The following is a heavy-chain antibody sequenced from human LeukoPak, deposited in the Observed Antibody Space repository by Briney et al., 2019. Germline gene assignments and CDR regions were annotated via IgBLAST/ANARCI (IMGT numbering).Heavy chain of an antibody. V-gene: IGHV3-23*01. CDR3: AKAVGDSSGYYDYYFDY. J-gene: IGHJ4*02. Sequence: PGGSLRLSCAASGFTFSGYAMSWVRQAPGKGLEWVSAISGSGGSTYYADSVKGRFTISRINSKNTLYLQMNSLRAEDTAVYYCAKAVGDSSGYYDYYFDYWGQGTLVTVSS. CDR1: GFTFSGYA. CDR2: ISGSGGST. D-gene: IGHD3-22*01.